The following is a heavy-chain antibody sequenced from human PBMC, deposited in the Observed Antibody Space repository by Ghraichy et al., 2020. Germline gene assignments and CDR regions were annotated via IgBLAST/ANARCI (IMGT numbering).Heavy chain of an antibody. Sequence: GGSLRLSCAASGFNVSSNYISWVRQAPGKGLEWVSILYRGGSTFYADSLKGRLTISRDNSKNTVYLQMNSLRAEDTAMYYCTGVGPADRDPNYYYYMDVWGKGTTVTVSS. V-gene: IGHV3-66*02. CDR1: GFNVSSNY. J-gene: IGHJ6*03. CDR2: LYRGGST. CDR3: TGVGPADRDPNYYYYMDV. D-gene: IGHD2-2*01.